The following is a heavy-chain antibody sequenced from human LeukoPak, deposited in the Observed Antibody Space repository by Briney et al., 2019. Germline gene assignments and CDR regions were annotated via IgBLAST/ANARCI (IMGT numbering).Heavy chain of an antibody. CDR2: ISAYNGNT. Sequence: ASVKVSCKASGYTFTSYGISWVRQAPGQGLEWMGWISAYNGNTNYAQKLQGRVTMTTDTSTSIAYMELRSLRSDDTAVYYCARSKDSSGYYYTYDYWGQGTLVTVSS. D-gene: IGHD3-22*01. CDR3: ARSKDSSGYYYTYDY. V-gene: IGHV1-18*01. CDR1: GYTFTSYG. J-gene: IGHJ4*02.